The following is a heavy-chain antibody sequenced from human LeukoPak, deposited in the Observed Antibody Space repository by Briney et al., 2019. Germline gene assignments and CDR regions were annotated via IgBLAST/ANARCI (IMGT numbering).Heavy chain of an antibody. V-gene: IGHV4-59*08. CDR3: ARLKARYAFDI. CDR1: VGSIGSYS. Sequence: PSETLSLTCTVSVGSIGSYSWNWIRQSPGTGLEWIGYVYYSGSAMHNPSLRSRVTISVDTSKYQFYLKPSSVTAAETAVYYCARLKARYAFDIWGQGTMVTVSS. J-gene: IGHJ3*02. CDR2: VYYSGSA.